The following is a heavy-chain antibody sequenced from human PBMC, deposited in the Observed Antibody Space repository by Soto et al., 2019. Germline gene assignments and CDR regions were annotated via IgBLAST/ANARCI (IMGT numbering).Heavy chain of an antibody. D-gene: IGHD4-17*01. Sequence: EVQVVESGGGLVQPGGSLRLSCRASGFTFSSYWMTWVRQAPGKGLEWVANIRHDGNERKYVDSVKGRFTISRDNAENSLFLQMNSLRAEATAVYYCARDNGFFDYWGQGTLVSVSS. CDR2: IRHDGNER. V-gene: IGHV3-7*01. CDR3: ARDNGFFDY. CDR1: GFTFSSYW. J-gene: IGHJ4*02.